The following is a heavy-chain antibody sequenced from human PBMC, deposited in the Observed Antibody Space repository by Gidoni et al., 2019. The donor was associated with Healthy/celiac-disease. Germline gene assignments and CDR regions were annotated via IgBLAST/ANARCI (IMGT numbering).Heavy chain of an antibody. CDR3: ARGGYYYGSGSYYPLDY. CDR1: DGSFSGYY. Sequence: QVQLQQWGAGLLTPPETLSLTCAVYDGSFSGYYWSWIRQPPGKGLEWIGEITHSGSNNYNPSLKSRVTISVDTSKNQFSLKLSSVTAADTAVYYCARGGYYYGSGSYYPLDYWGQGTLVTVSS. V-gene: IGHV4-34*01. D-gene: IGHD3-10*01. CDR2: ITHSGSN. J-gene: IGHJ4*02.